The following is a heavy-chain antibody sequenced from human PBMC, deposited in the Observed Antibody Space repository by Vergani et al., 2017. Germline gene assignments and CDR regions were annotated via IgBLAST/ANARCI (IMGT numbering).Heavy chain of an antibody. J-gene: IGHJ5*02. CDR2: IYYSGST. CDR3: ARDYVGRATRFDP. V-gene: IGHV4-61*10. D-gene: IGHD3-16*01. CDR1: GGSVSSGSHY. Sequence: QVQLQESGPGLVKPSETLSLTCTVSGGSVSSGSHYWSWIRQPAGKGLEWIGYIYYSGSTNYNPSLKSRVSISVDTSKNRFSLKLSPVTAADTAVYYCARDYVGRATRFDPGGQGTLVTVSS.